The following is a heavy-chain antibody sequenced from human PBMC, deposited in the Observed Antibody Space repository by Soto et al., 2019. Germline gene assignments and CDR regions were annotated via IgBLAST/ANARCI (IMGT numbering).Heavy chain of an antibody. J-gene: IGHJ4*02. CDR3: ARVSTIFGAVDY. D-gene: IGHD3-3*01. CDR1: GGSISSGDYY. Sequence: PSETLSLTCTVSGGSISSGDYYWSWIRQPPGKGLEWIGYIYYSGSTYYNSSLKSRVTISVDTSKNQFSLKLSSVTAADTAVYYCARVSTIFGAVDYWGQGTLVTVSS. CDR2: IYYSGST. V-gene: IGHV4-30-4*01.